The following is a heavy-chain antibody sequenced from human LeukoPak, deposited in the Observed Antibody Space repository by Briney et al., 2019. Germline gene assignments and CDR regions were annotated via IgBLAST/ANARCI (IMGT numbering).Heavy chain of an antibody. D-gene: IGHD6-19*01. V-gene: IGHV4-39*01. Sequence: SETLSLTCTVSGGSIRSSSYYWGWIRQPPGKGLEWIGSIYYSGSTYYNASLKSRGTISVDTSKNQFSLKLNSVTAADTAVYFCARQVVAVAGTGYFDYCRQGTLVTVSS. CDR2: IYYSGST. CDR3: ARQVVAVAGTGYFDY. J-gene: IGHJ4*02. CDR1: GGSIRSSSYY.